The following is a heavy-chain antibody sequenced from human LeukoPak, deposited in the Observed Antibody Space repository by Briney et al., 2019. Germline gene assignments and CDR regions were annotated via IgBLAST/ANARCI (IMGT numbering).Heavy chain of an antibody. V-gene: IGHV3-30*02. CDR3: ATAPYDFWSGFDY. Sequence: GGSLRLSCAASGFTFSSYGMHWVRQAPGKGLEWVAFIRYDGSNKYYADSVKGRFTISRDNSKNTLYLQMNSLRAEDTAVYYCATAPYDFWSGFDYWGQGTLVTVSS. CDR2: IRYDGSNK. CDR1: GFTFSSYG. J-gene: IGHJ4*02. D-gene: IGHD3-3*01.